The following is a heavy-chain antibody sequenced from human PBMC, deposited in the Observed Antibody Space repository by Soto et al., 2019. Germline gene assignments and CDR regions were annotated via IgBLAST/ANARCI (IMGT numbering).Heavy chain of an antibody. CDR1: GFTFSSYA. V-gene: IGHV3-23*01. Sequence: EVQLLESGGGLVQPGGSLILSCAASGFTFSSYAMSWVRQAPGKGLEWVSAISGSGGSTYYADSVKGRFTISRDNSKNTLYLQMNSLRAEDTAVYYCAKIPHSSSWYLDAFDIRGQGPMVTVSS. CDR3: AKIPHSSSWYLDAFDI. D-gene: IGHD6-13*01. J-gene: IGHJ3*02. CDR2: ISGSGGST.